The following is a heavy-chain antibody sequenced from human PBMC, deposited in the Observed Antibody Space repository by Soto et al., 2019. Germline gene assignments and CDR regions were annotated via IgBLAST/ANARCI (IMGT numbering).Heavy chain of an antibody. D-gene: IGHD7-27*01. CDR2: IYYSGST. J-gene: IGHJ4*02. CDR1: GGSIRNYY. Sequence: PSETLSRTSTVSGGSIRNYYWSWIRHPPGKKLEWIGYIYYSGSTNYNPSLKSRVTISVDTSRNQFSLKLSSVTAADTAVYYCARRWGRTFDYWGQGTLVTVSS. CDR3: ARRWGRTFDY. V-gene: IGHV4-59*08.